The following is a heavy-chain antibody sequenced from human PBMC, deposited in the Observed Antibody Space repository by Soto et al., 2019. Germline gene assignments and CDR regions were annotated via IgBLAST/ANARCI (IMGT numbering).Heavy chain of an antibody. J-gene: IGHJ4*02. D-gene: IGHD4-17*01. CDR3: AGSTNDYGDRH. CDR2: TNPNSGNT. CDR1: GYTFTSYD. V-gene: IGHV1-8*01. Sequence: QVQLVQSGAEVKKPGASVKVSCKASGYTFTSYDINWLRQATGQGLEWMGWTNPNSGNTGYAQKFQGRVTMTRNTSISTAYMELSSLRSEDTDVYYCAGSTNDYGDRHWGQGTLVTVSS.